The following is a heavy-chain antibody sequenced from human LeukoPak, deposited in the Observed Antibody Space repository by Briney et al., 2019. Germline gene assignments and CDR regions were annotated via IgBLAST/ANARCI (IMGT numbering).Heavy chain of an antibody. CDR2: ISGSGGSA. CDR1: GFTFSIFE. V-gene: IGHV3-23*01. Sequence: QSGGSLRLSCAASGFTFSIFEMSCVRQAPGKGLEWVSAISGSGGSAYYADSVKGRFTISRDNSRNSLSLQMNSLRAEDTALYYCAKTGYSSGWYRIWDYWGQGTLVTVSS. CDR3: AKTGYSSGWYRIWDY. J-gene: IGHJ4*02. D-gene: IGHD6-19*01.